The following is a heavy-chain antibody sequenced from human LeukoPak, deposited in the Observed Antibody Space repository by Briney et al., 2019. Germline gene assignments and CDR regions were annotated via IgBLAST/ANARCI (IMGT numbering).Heavy chain of an antibody. V-gene: IGHV1-18*01. J-gene: IGHJ4*02. CDR2: ISAYNGNT. D-gene: IGHD3-10*01. CDR1: GGTFSSYA. Sequence: ASVKVSCKASGGTFSSYAISWVRQAPGQGLEWMGWISAYNGNTNYAQKLQGRVTMTTDTSTSTAYMELRSLRSDDTAVYYCARDRVPLYGSGSYYVYWGQGTLVTVSS. CDR3: ARDRVPLYGSGSYYVY.